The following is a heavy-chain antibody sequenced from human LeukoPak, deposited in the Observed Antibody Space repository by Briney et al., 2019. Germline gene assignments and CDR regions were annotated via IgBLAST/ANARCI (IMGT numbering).Heavy chain of an antibody. CDR3: ARDSKQLWSQEDWFDP. D-gene: IGHD5-18*01. V-gene: IGHV7-4-1*02. Sequence: ASVKVSCKASGYTFTSYAMNWVRQAPGQGLEWMGWTNTNTGNPTYAQGFTGRFVFSLDTSVSTAYLQISSLKAEDTAVYYCARDSKQLWSQEDWFDPWGQGTLVTVSS. CDR1: GYTFTSYA. CDR2: TNTNTGNP. J-gene: IGHJ5*02.